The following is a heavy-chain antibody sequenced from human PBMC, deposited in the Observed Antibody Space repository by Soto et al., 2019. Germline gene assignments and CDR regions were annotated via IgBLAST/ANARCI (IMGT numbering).Heavy chain of an antibody. J-gene: IGHJ5*02. CDR1: GGSISSYY. Sequence: PSETLSLTCTVSGGSISSYYWSWIRQPPGKGLEWIGYIYYSGSTNYNPSLKSRVTISVDTSKNQFSLKLSSVTAADTAVYYCARASYGVKYNWFDPWGQGTLVTVS. CDR2: IYYSGST. CDR3: ARASYGVKYNWFDP. D-gene: IGHD4-17*01. V-gene: IGHV4-59*01.